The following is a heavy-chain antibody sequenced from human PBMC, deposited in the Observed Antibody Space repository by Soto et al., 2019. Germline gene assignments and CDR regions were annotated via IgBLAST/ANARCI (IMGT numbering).Heavy chain of an antibody. D-gene: IGHD3-22*01. V-gene: IGHV4-39*01. CDR3: AGPLKSHSSDPIPY. Sequence: ASETLSLTCTVSGGSISSSSYYWGWIRQPPGKGLEWIGSIYYSGSTYYNLSLKSRVSISVDTSKNQFSLKLSSVTAADTAVYYCAGPLKSHSSDPIPYWGPGTLVDVSS. CDR1: GGSISSSSYY. CDR2: IYYSGST. J-gene: IGHJ4*02.